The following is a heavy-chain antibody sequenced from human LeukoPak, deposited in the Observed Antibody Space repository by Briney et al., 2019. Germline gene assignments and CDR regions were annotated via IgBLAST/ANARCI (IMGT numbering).Heavy chain of an antibody. Sequence: KVSCKASGGTFSSYTISWVRQAPGQGLEWMGRIIPILGIANHAQKFQGRVTITADKSTSTAYMELSSLRSEDTAVYYCARTRGSSGYYFPYYFDYWGQGTLVTVSS. CDR2: IIPILGIA. CDR3: ARTRGSSGYYFPYYFDY. V-gene: IGHV1-69*02. J-gene: IGHJ4*02. CDR1: GGTFSSYT. D-gene: IGHD3-22*01.